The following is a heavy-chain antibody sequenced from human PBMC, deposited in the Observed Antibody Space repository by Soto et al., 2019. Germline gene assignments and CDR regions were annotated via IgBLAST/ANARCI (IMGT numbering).Heavy chain of an antibody. CDR2: IYYNGGT. Sequence: SETLSLTCTVSGASISSGDYYWSWIRQPPGKGLEWLGYIYYNGGTYYNPSLKTRLTMSVDTSENQFSLKLISVTAADTAVYYCATIVGATSGWFDPWGQGSLGTVS. D-gene: IGHD1-26*01. J-gene: IGHJ5*02. CDR1: GASISSGDYY. V-gene: IGHV4-30-4*01. CDR3: ATIVGATSGWFDP.